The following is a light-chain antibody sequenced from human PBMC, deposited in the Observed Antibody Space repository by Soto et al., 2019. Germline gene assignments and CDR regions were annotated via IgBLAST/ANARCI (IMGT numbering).Light chain of an antibody. J-gene: IGLJ1*01. CDR3: QTWGTGIRV. CDR2: LNSDGSH. V-gene: IGLV4-69*01. Sequence: QPVLTQSPSASASLGASVKLTCTLSSGHSNYAIAWHQQQPEKGPRYLMKLNSDGSHRKGDGIPDRFSGSSSGAERYLPISSLQSEDAADYYCQTWGTGIRVFGTGTKLTVL. CDR1: SGHSNYA.